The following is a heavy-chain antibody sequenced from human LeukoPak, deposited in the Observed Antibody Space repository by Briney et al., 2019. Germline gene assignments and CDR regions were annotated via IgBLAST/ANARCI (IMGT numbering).Heavy chain of an antibody. J-gene: IGHJ3*02. Sequence: AAVKVTCKDSGGTFSRYAISWVRQAPGQGLEWMGGIIPIFGTANYAQKFQGRVTITADKSTSTAYMELSSLRSEDTAVYYCARDRYYGSGSPEGFDAFDIWGQGTMVTVSS. CDR2: IIPIFGTA. V-gene: IGHV1-69*06. CDR3: ARDRYYGSGSPEGFDAFDI. D-gene: IGHD3-10*01. CDR1: GGTFSRYA.